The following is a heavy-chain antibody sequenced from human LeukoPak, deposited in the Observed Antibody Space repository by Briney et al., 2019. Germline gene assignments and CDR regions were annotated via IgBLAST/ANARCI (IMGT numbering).Heavy chain of an antibody. J-gene: IGHJ6*03. CDR2: IYYRGST. CDR1: GGFINSHF. Sequence: SETLSLTCTVSGGFINSHFWSWIRQPPGKGLEWIGYIYYRGSTTYNPSLKSRVTISVDTSKNQFSLNLSYVTAADTAVYYCARVGESPNGSGQYYYYHMDVWGKGTTVTVSS. V-gene: IGHV4-59*11. CDR3: ARVGESPNGSGQYYYYHMDV. D-gene: IGHD2-15*01.